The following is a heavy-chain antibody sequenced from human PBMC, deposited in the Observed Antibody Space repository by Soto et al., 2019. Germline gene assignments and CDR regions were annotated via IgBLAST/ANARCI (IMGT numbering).Heavy chain of an antibody. V-gene: IGHV4-34*01. CDR3: AREHRYSSSWYNIYYYYGMDV. CDR1: GGSFSGYY. J-gene: IGHJ6*02. Sequence: SETLSLTCAVYGGSFSGYYWSWIRQPPGKGLEWIGEINHSGSTNYNPSLKSRVTISVDTSKNQFSLKLSSVTAADTAVYYCAREHRYSSSWYNIYYYYGMDVWGQGTTVTVSS. CDR2: INHSGST. D-gene: IGHD6-13*01.